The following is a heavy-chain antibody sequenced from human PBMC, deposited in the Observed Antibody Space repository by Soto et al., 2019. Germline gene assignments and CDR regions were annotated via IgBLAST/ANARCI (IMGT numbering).Heavy chain of an antibody. J-gene: IGHJ6*02. D-gene: IGHD6-13*01. CDR1: GGTFSSYA. V-gene: IGHV1-69*01. CDR2: IIPIFGTA. Sequence: VQLVQSGAEVKKPGSSVKVSCKACGGTFSSYAISWVRQAPGQGLEWMGGIIPIFGTANYAQKFQGRVTITADESTSTAYMELSSLRSEDTAVYYCARGAAAGTSYYYYGMDVWGQGTTVTVSS. CDR3: ARGAAAGTSYYYYGMDV.